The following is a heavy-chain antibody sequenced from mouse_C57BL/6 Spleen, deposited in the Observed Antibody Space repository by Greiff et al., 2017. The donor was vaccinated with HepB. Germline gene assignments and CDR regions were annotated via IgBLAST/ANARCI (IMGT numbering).Heavy chain of an antibody. D-gene: IGHD1-1*01. CDR2: IYPGSGST. Sequence: QVQLQQSGAELVKPGASVKMSCKASGYTFTSYWITWVKQRPGQGLEWIGDIYPGSGSTNYNEKFKSKATLTVDTSSSTAYMQLSSLTSEDSAVYYGAVTTVVAPPAAMDYWGQGTSVTVSS. CDR1: GYTFTSYW. J-gene: IGHJ4*01. CDR3: AVTTVVAPPAAMDY. V-gene: IGHV1-55*01.